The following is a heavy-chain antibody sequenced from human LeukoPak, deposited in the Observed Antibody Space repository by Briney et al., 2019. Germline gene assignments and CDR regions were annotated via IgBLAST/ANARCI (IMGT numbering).Heavy chain of an antibody. CDR2: INWNGGST. CDR1: GFTFDDYG. V-gene: IGHV3-20*04. CDR3: ARLKLDDFWSGYYSR. J-gene: IGHJ4*02. D-gene: IGHD3-3*01. Sequence: GGSLRLSCAASGFTFDDYGMSWVRQAPGKGLEWVSGINWNGGSTGYADSVKGRFTISRDNAKNSLYLQMNSLRAEDTALYYCARLKLDDFWSGYYSRWGQGTLVTVSS.